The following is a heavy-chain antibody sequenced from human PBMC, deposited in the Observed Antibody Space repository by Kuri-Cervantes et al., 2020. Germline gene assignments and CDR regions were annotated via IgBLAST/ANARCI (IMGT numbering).Heavy chain of an antibody. Sequence: LSLTCAASGFTFSSYGIHWVRQAPGKGLEWVSSISSSSCIYYADSVKGRFTISRDNAKNSLYLQMNSLRAEDTAVYYCARVLEVVPAAILDPDAFDIWGQGTMVTVSS. CDR1: GFTFSSYG. J-gene: IGHJ3*02. CDR3: ARVLEVVPAAILDPDAFDI. CDR2: ISSSSCI. V-gene: IGHV3-21*01. D-gene: IGHD2-2*02.